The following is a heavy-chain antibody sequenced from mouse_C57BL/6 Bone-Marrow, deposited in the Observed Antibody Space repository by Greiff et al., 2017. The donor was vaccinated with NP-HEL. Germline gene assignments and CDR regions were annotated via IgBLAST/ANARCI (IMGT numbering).Heavy chain of an antibody. J-gene: IGHJ3*01. V-gene: IGHV1-26*01. Sequence: VQLQQSGPELVKPGASVKISCKASGYTFTDYYMNWVKQSHGKSLEWIGDINPNNGGTSYNQKFKGKATLTVDKSSSTAYMELRSLTSEDSAVYYCARRDLLWYPWFAYWGKGTLVTVSA. CDR3: ARRDLLWYPWFAY. D-gene: IGHD2-1*01. CDR1: GYTFTDYY. CDR2: INPNNGGT.